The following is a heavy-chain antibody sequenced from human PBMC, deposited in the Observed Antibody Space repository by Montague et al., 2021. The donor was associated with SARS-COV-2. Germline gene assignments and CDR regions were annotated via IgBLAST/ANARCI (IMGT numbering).Heavy chain of an antibody. CDR1: GFTFSSYA. J-gene: IGHJ4*02. Sequence: SLRLSCAASGFTFSSYAMSWVRQAPGKGLEWVSSISSSSSYIYYADSVKARFTISRDNAKNSLHLQMNSLRAEDTAVYYCARDLRITNFGVVIIPGIFDYWGQGTLVTVSS. CDR3: ARDLRITNFGVVIIPGIFDY. CDR2: ISSSSSYI. V-gene: IGHV3-21*01. D-gene: IGHD3-3*01.